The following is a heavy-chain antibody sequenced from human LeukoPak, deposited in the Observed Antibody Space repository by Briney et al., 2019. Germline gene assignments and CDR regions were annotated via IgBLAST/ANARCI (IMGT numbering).Heavy chain of an antibody. V-gene: IGHV4-4*09. Sequence: SETLSLTCTVSGGSISSYYWSWIRQPPGKGLGWIGYIYTSGSTNYNPSLKSRVTISVDTSKNQFSLKLSSVTAADTAVYYCARGLRRDGYPFDYWGQGTLVTVSS. CDR2: IYTSGST. D-gene: IGHD5-24*01. CDR3: ARGLRRDGYPFDY. CDR1: GGSISSYY. J-gene: IGHJ4*02.